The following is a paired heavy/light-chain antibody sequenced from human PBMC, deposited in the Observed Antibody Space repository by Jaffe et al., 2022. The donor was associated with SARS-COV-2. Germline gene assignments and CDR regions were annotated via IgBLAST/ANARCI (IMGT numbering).Heavy chain of an antibody. J-gene: IGHJ4*01. CDR2: INQDGSEK. Sequence: EVQLVESGGGLVQPGGSLRLSCAASGFTLSGDWMDWVRQAPGKGLEWVANINQDGSEKYYLDSVKGRFTISRDNARNSLYLQMNSLRAEDTALYYCSRSLNYWGHGTPVTVSS. CDR3: SRSLNY. CDR1: GFTLSGDW. V-gene: IGHV3-7*01. D-gene: IGHD3-10*01.
Light chain of an antibody. CDR1: QDIKDH. Sequence: DIQMTQSPSSLSASIGDRVTITCRASQDIKDHLGWNQQKPGKAPKSLMYGASILQSGVPSRFSGSGSGTEFTLTISNLQPEDFATYSCLQYNSYPRTFGQGTKVEIK. J-gene: IGKJ1*01. CDR2: GAS. V-gene: IGKV1-17*02. CDR3: LQYNSYPRT.